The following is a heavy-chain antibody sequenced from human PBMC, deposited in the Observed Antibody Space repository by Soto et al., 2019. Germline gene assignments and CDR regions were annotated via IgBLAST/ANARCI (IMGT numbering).Heavy chain of an antibody. V-gene: IGHV3-23*01. CDR2: ISGSGGST. D-gene: IGHD1-26*01. J-gene: IGHJ3*02. CDR1: GFTFSSYA. Sequence: GGSLRLSCAASGFTFSSYAMSWVRQAPGKGLEWVSAISGSGGSTYYADSVKGRFTISRDNSKNTLYLQMNSLRAEDTAVYYCAKDLSANGGSYYHDAFDIWGQGTMVTVSS. CDR3: AKDLSANGGSYYHDAFDI.